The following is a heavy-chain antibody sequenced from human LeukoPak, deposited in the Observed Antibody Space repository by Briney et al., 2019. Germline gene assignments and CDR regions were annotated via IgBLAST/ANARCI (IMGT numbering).Heavy chain of an antibody. D-gene: IGHD2-2*01. J-gene: IGHJ4*02. Sequence: GGSLRLSCAASGFTFSSYARSWVRQAPGKGLEWVSAISGSGGSTYYADPVKGRFTISRDSSKNTVYLQMNSLRAEDTAVYFCAARDCSTTSCYAGLFDYWGQGILVTVSS. V-gene: IGHV3-23*01. CDR3: AARDCSTTSCYAGLFDY. CDR2: ISGSGGST. CDR1: GFTFSSYA.